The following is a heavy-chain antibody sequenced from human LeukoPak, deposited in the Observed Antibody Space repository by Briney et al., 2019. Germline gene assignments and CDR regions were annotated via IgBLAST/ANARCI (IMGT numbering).Heavy chain of an antibody. D-gene: IGHD6-19*01. CDR1: GGSISSYY. J-gene: IGHJ4*02. CDR3: ARRDSSGVVPRWDY. V-gene: IGHV4-34*01. CDR2: INHSGST. Sequence: SETLSLTCTVSGGSISSYYWSWIRQPPGKGLEWIGEINHSGSTNYNPSLKSRVTISVDTSKNQFSLKLSSVTAADTAVYYCARRDSSGVVPRWDYWGQGTLVTVSS.